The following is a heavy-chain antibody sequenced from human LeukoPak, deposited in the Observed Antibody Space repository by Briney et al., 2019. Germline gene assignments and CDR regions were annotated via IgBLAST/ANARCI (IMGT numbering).Heavy chain of an antibody. V-gene: IGHV3-30*02. CDR3: AQDGNWASVS. CDR2: IRHDGTDQ. CDR1: GFTFS. D-gene: IGHD7-27*01. J-gene: IGHJ5*02. Sequence: PGGSLRLSCVGSGFTFSVQWVRQAPGKGLEWLTFIRHDGTDQHYADSVRGRFTISRDNSKNTVYLQMNSLRPEDTALYYCAQDGNWASVSWGQGTLVTVSS.